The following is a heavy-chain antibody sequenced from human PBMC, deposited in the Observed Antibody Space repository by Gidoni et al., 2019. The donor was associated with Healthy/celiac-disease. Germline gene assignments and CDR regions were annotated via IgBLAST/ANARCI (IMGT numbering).Heavy chain of an antibody. CDR1: GINFSSYE. D-gene: IGHD3-16*01. J-gene: IGHJ6*02. V-gene: IGHV3-48*03. CDR3: ARDLWGGYYYYYYGMDV. CDR2: ISSSGSTI. Sequence: EVQLVESGGGLVQHGGSLRLSCAASGINFSSYEMNWVRQAPGKGLECVSYISSSGSTIYYADSVKGRFTISRDNAKNSLYLQMNSLRAEDTAVYYCARDLWGGYYYYYYGMDVWGQGTTVTVSS.